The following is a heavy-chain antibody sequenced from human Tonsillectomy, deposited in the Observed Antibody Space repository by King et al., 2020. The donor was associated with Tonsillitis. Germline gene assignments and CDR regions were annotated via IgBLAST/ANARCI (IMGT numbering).Heavy chain of an antibody. J-gene: IGHJ3*02. CDR2: IYSGGSST. V-gene: IGHV3-23*03. CDR1: GFTFSSYA. Sequence: VQLVESGGGLVQPGGSLRLSCAASGFTFSSYAMSWVRQAPGKGLEWVSVIYSGGSSTYYADSVKGRFTISRDNSKNTLYLQMNSLRAEDTAVYYCAGKGDYVWGSYRYPDAFYIWGQGTMVTVSS. D-gene: IGHD3-16*02. CDR3: AGKGDYVWGSYRYPDAFYI.